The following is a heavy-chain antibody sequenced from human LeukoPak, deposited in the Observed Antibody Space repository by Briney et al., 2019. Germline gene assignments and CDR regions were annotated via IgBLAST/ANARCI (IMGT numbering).Heavy chain of an antibody. V-gene: IGHV3-66*01. CDR2: IYSCGST. Sequence: GGSLRLSCAPPGFTASSNNMCWVRQALEKGLEWVSIIYSCGSTYYADSVKGRFTISRDNSKNTLYLQMNSLRAEDTAVYYCAPYGSGSPFGWGEGTLVTVSS. CDR1: GFTASSNN. J-gene: IGHJ4*02. CDR3: APYGSGSPFG. D-gene: IGHD3-10*01.